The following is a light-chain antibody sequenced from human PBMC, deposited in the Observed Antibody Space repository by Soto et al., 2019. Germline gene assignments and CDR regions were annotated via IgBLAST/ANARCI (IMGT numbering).Light chain of an antibody. V-gene: IGKV2-30*01. CDR2: KVS. CDR1: QSLVYSDGNTY. J-gene: IGKJ4*01. CDR3: MQGSNWPLT. Sequence: DVVMTQSPLSLPVTLGQPASISCRSSQSLVYSDGNTYLNWFHQRPGQSPRRLIYKVSNRDSGVPDRFSGSGSDTDFTLKISRVEADDVGVYYCMQGSNWPLTFGGGTKVDIK.